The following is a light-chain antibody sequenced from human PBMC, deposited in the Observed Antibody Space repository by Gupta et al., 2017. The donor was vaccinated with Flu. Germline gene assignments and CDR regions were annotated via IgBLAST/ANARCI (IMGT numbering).Light chain of an antibody. CDR2: GNS. CDR1: SSDIGADYD. CDR3: QSYDSSLSGSV. Sequence: QSVLTQPPSVSGAPGQRVTISCTVSSSDIGADYDVHWYQHLPGPAPRLLIYGNSNRPSGVPDRFSGSKSGTSASLAITGLQAEDEADYYCQSYDSSLSGSVFGGGTKLTVL. J-gene: IGLJ2*01. V-gene: IGLV1-40*01.